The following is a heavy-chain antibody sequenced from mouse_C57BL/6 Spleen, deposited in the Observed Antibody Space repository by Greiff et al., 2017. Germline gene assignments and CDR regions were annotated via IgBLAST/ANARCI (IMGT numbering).Heavy chain of an antibody. Sequence: EVKLVESGGGLVQPGGSMKLSCAASGFTFSDAWMDWVRQSPEKGLEWVAEIRNKANNHATYYAESVKGRFTISRDDSKSSVYLQMNSLRAEDTGICYCTGRQLRRDYAMDYWGQGTSVTVSS. CDR3: TGRQLRRDYAMDY. D-gene: IGHD3-2*02. J-gene: IGHJ4*01. V-gene: IGHV6-6*01. CDR2: IRNKANNHAT. CDR1: GFTFSDAW.